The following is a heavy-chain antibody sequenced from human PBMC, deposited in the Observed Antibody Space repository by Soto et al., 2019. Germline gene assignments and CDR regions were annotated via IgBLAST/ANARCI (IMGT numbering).Heavy chain of an antibody. Sequence: PGGSLRLSCAASGFRFSDSYMSWIRQAPGKGLEWLSYISGSSVYTNYADSVKGRFTISRDNAKNSLFLQMDSLRDEDTAVYYCARTPVGTNNWFDPWGQGTLVTVSS. CDR2: ISGSSVYT. CDR1: GFRFSDSY. J-gene: IGHJ5*02. D-gene: IGHD6-13*01. V-gene: IGHV3-11*03. CDR3: ARTPVGTNNWFDP.